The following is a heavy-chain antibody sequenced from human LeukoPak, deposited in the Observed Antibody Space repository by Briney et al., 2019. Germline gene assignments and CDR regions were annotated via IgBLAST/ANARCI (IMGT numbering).Heavy chain of an antibody. CDR3: ARGYRAGWAVAYFDY. D-gene: IGHD6-19*01. CDR2: INHSGST. J-gene: IGHJ4*02. V-gene: IGHV4-34*01. Sequence: GSLRLSCAASGFSFRSFWMSWIRQPPGKGLEWIGEINHSGSTNYNPSLKSRVSISVDTSKNQFSLKLSSVTAADTAVYYCARGYRAGWAVAYFDYWGQGTLVNVSS. CDR1: GFSFRSFW.